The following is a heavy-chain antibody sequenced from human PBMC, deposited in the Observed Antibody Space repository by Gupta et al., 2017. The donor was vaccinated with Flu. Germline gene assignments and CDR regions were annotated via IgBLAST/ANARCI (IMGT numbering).Heavy chain of an antibody. Sequence: EVQLVESGGGLVQPGGSLRLSCAASGFSFSSIAMHWVRQAPGKALEYVSAIYNDGSRTYYADTVKGRFTVSRDNSKDTLYLQMDSLRVEDTAVYYCTRRDWTLSYFDSWGQGNLVIVSS. CDR3: TRRDWTLSYFDS. D-gene: IGHD3/OR15-3a*01. V-gene: IGHV3-64*07. J-gene: IGHJ4*02. CDR1: GFSFSSIA. CDR2: IYNDGSRT.